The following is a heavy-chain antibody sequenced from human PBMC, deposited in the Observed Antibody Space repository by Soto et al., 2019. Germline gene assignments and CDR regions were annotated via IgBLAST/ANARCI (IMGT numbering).Heavy chain of an antibody. J-gene: IGHJ6*02. CDR1: GFTFSSYA. V-gene: IGHV3-30-3*01. CDR2: ISYDGSNK. D-gene: IGHD3-10*01. CDR3: ARDRPRLLWGGYYYGMDV. Sequence: QVQLVESGGGVVQPGRSLRLSCAASGFTFSSYAMHWVRQAPGKGLEWVAVISYDGSNKYYADSVKGRFTISRDNSKNTLYLQMNSLRAEDTAVYYCARDRPRLLWGGYYYGMDVWGQGTTVTVSS.